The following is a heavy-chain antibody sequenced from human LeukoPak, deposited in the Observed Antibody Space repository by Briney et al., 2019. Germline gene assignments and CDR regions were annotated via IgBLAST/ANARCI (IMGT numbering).Heavy chain of an antibody. CDR1: GGSISSSSYY. V-gene: IGHV4-39*01. CDR3: ARSRDSGYYYGDYFDY. CDR2: IYYSGST. Sequence: PSETLSLTCTVSGGSISSSSYYWGWIRQPPGKGLEWIGSIYYSGSTYYNPSLKSRVTISVDTSKNQFSLKLSSVTAADTAVYYCARSRDSGYYYGDYFDYWGQGTLVTVSS. D-gene: IGHD3-22*01. J-gene: IGHJ4*02.